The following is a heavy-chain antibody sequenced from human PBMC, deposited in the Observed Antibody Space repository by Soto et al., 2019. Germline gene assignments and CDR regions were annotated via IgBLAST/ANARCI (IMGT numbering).Heavy chain of an antibody. CDR2: FGGSGGAT. J-gene: IGHJ4*02. Sequence: GSLRLSCAASGFIASNYAMSWVRQAPGRGLEWVSGFGGSGGATFYADSVKGRFTISRDSSKNTIYLQMDRLRADDTAVYYCAKAVGDYWGRGTLVTVS. D-gene: IGHD1-26*01. CDR1: GFIASNYA. CDR3: AKAVGDY. V-gene: IGHV3-23*01.